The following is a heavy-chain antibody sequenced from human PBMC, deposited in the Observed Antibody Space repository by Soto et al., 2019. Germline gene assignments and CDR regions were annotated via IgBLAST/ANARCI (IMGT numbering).Heavy chain of an antibody. V-gene: IGHV3-33*01. Sequence: GGSLRLSCAASGFTFSSYGMHWVRQAPGKGLEGVAVIWYDGSNKYYADSVKGRFTISRDNSKNTLYLQMNSLRAEDTAVDYGARDRFTSPMPRGIGFDPWGQGTLVTVSS. CDR2: IWYDGSNK. J-gene: IGHJ5*02. D-gene: IGHD2-2*01. CDR1: GFTFSSYG. CDR3: ARDRFTSPMPRGIGFDP.